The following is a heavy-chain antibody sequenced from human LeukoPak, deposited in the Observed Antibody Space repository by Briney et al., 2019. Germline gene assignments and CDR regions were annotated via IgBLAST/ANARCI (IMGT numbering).Heavy chain of an antibody. J-gene: IGHJ3*02. D-gene: IGHD6-19*01. Sequence: GASVKVSCKASGYTFTSYDINWVRQATGQGREWMGRMNPNSGNTGYAQKFQGRVTMTRNTSISTAYMELSSLRSEDTAVYYCAIRSSGWYLRGNDAFDIWGQGTMVTVSS. CDR1: GYTFTSYD. CDR3: AIRSSGWYLRGNDAFDI. V-gene: IGHV1-8*01. CDR2: MNPNSGNT.